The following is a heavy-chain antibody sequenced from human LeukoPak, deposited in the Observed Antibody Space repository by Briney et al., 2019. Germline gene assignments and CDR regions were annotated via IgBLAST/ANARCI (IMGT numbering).Heavy chain of an antibody. V-gene: IGHV3-23*01. CDR2: ISASGDAT. D-gene: IGHD6-13*01. J-gene: IGHJ4*02. Sequence: PGGSLRLSCAASGYTFNTYALNWVRQAPGKGLEWVSSISASGDATYYVDSVRGRFTISRDNSINAGYLQMNSLSAEDTATYYCAKEGIGSTSTFFDYWGQGTLVTVSS. CDR1: GYTFNTYA. CDR3: AKEGIGSTSTFFDY.